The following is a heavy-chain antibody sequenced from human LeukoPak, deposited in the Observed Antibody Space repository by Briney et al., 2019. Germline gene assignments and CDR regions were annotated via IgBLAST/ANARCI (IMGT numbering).Heavy chain of an antibody. CDR2: IIPIFGTA. V-gene: IGHV1-69*01. D-gene: IGHD4/OR15-4a*01. CDR1: GGTFSSYA. CDR3: ARVNKGLTTKYYYYYYGMDV. Sequence: SVTVSCTASGGTFSSYAISWVRQAPGQGLEWMGGIIPIFGTANYAQKLQGRVTITADESTSTAYMELSSLRSEDTAVYYCARVNKGLTTKYYYYYYGMDVWGQGTTVTVSS. J-gene: IGHJ6*02.